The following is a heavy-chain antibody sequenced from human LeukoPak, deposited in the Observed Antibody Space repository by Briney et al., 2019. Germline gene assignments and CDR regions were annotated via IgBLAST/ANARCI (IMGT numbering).Heavy chain of an antibody. J-gene: IGHJ6*03. Sequence: PSQTLSLTCTVSGGSISSGGYYWSWTRQPPGKGLEWIGYIYHSGSTYYNPSLKSRVTISVDRSKNQFSLKLSSVTAADTAVYYCAREGRGRKGDYYYYYMDVWGKGTTVTVSS. CDR2: IYHSGST. V-gene: IGHV4-30-2*01. CDR1: GGSISSGGYY. CDR3: AREGRGRKGDYYYYYMDV.